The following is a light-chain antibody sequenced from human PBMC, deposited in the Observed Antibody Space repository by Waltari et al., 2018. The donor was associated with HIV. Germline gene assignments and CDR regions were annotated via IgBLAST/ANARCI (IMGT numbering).Light chain of an antibody. Sequence: EIVMTQSPVTLSVSPGERATLSCRASQSVSSKFAWYQQKPGQAPRLLIYGASTRATGIPTRFSGSGSGTEFTLTISSLQSEDFAVYFCQQFDNWPLTFGGGTKVEI. CDR1: QSVSSK. CDR2: GAS. CDR3: QQFDNWPLT. J-gene: IGKJ4*01. V-gene: IGKV3-15*01.